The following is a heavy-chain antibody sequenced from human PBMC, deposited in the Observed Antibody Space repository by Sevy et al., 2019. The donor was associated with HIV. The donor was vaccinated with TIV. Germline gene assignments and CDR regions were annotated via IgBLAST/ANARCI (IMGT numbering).Heavy chain of an antibody. D-gene: IGHD3-3*01. CDR2: IYSDGSI. V-gene: IGHV3-66*01. CDR3: ARGGTIFGLVRHYFDY. CDR1: GFSVNSNY. J-gene: IGHJ4*02. Sequence: GGSLRLSCAASGFSVNSNYMTWVRQAPGKGLDWVSIIYSDGSIKYAVALKGRFTISRDNSKNTMYLQMNSLRVEDTAAYYCARGGTIFGLVRHYFDYWGQGTLVTVSS.